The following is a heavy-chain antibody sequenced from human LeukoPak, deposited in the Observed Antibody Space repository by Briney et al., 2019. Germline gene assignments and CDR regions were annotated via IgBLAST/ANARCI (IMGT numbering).Heavy chain of an antibody. CDR1: GYTFTSYG. V-gene: IGHV1-18*01. Sequence: GASVKVSCKASGYTFTSYGISWVRQAPGQGLEWMGWISAYNGNTNYAQKLQGRVTMTTDTSTSTAYMELRSLRSDDTAVYYCARKRPLLSGSYYSRWFDPWGQGTLVTVSS. J-gene: IGHJ5*02. CDR3: ARKRPLLSGSYYSRWFDP. CDR2: ISAYNGNT. D-gene: IGHD1-26*01.